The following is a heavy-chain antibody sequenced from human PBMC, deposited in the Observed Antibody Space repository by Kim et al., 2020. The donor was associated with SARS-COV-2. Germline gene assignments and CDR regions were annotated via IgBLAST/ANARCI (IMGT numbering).Heavy chain of an antibody. Sequence: SETLSLTCTVSGGSISSYYWSWIRQPPGKGLEWIGDINHSGRTNYNPSLKSRVTISVDTSKNQVFLKLTSVTAADTAVYFCARAPATAAGYGSRYWGIWG. J-gene: IGHJ3*02. CDR1: GGSISSYY. CDR2: INHSGRT. D-gene: IGHD2-8*02. V-gene: IGHV4-59*12. CDR3: ARAPATAAGYGSRYWGI.